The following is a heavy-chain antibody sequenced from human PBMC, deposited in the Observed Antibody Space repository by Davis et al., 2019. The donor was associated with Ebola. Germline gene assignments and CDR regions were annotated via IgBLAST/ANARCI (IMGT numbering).Heavy chain of an antibody. CDR1: GLTFSSYS. Sequence: GESLKISCAASGLTFSSYSMNWVRQAPGKGLEWVSSISSSSSYIYYADSVKGRFTISRDNAKNSLYLQMNSLRAEDTAVYYCARGHSEWELLIYYGMDVWGKGTTVTVSS. CDR3: ARGHSEWELLIYYGMDV. CDR2: ISSSSSYI. V-gene: IGHV3-21*01. J-gene: IGHJ6*04. D-gene: IGHD1-26*01.